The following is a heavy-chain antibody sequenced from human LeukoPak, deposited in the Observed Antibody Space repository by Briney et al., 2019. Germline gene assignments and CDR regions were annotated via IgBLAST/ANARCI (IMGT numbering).Heavy chain of an antibody. J-gene: IGHJ4*02. D-gene: IGHD2-8*01. V-gene: IGHV1-69*04. Sequence: SVKVSCKASGGTFSSYAISWVRQAPGQGLEWMGRIIPILGIANYAQKFQGRVTITADKSTSTAYMELSSLRSEDTAVYYCARDMLQPGVFDYWGQGTLVTVSS. CDR2: IIPILGIA. CDR1: GGTFSSYA. CDR3: ARDMLQPGVFDY.